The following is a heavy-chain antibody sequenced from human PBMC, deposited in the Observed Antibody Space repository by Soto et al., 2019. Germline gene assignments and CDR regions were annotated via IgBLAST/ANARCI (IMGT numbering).Heavy chain of an antibody. CDR3: AIDLDCSGGSCYSVLLGY. J-gene: IGHJ4*02. V-gene: IGHV3-30-3*01. Sequence: QVQLVESGGGVVQPGRSLRLSCAASGFTFSSYAMHWVRQAPGKGLEWVAVISYEGSNKYYADSVKGRFTISRDNSKNTLYLQMNSLRAEDTAVYYCAIDLDCSGGSCYSVLLGYWGQGTLVTVSS. CDR2: ISYEGSNK. D-gene: IGHD2-15*01. CDR1: GFTFSSYA.